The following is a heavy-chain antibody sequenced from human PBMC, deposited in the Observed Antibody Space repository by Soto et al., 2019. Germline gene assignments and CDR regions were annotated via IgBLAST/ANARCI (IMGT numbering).Heavy chain of an antibody. J-gene: IGHJ4*02. V-gene: IGHV3-74*01. CDR2: INGDGSST. Sequence: GGSLRLSCAASGFTFSSYWMHWVRQAPGKGLVWVSRINGDGSSTSYADSVRGRFTISRDNAKNTVYLQMNSLRAEDTATYYCVRDFQWVAFDCWGPGTVVTVSS. D-gene: IGHD6-19*01. CDR1: GFTFSSYW. CDR3: VRDFQWVAFDC.